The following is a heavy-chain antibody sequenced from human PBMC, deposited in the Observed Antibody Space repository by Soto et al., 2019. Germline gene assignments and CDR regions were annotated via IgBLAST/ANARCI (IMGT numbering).Heavy chain of an antibody. CDR3: ARHGAPSWFGELSPYYYYGMDV. Sequence: SETLSLTCTVSGGSISSYYWSWIRQPPGKGLEWIGYIYYSGSTNYNPSLKSRVTISVDTSKNQFSLKLSSVTAADTAVYYCARHGAPSWFGELSPYYYYGMDVWGQGTTVTVSS. J-gene: IGHJ6*02. D-gene: IGHD3-10*01. CDR2: IYYSGST. CDR1: GGSISSYY. V-gene: IGHV4-59*08.